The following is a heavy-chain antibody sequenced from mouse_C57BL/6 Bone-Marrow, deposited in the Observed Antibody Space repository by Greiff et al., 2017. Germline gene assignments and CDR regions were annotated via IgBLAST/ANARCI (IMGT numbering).Heavy chain of an antibody. Sequence: EVQLVESGPVLVKPGASVKMSCKASGYTFTDYYMNWVKQSPGKSLEWIGVINPYNGGTSYNQKFKGKATLTVDTSSSTAYMELNSLTSEDSAVYYCAREYYYDSFYYAMAYWGQGTSVTVSS. V-gene: IGHV1-19*01. CDR1: GYTFTDYY. D-gene: IGHD1-1*01. J-gene: IGHJ4*01. CDR3: AREYYYDSFYYAMAY. CDR2: INPYNGGT.